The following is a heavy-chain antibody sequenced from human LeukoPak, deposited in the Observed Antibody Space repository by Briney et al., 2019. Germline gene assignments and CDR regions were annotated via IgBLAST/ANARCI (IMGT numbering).Heavy chain of an antibody. CDR3: AKALGYCSGGSCYSDKSYYYGMDV. CDR2: ISGSGDST. D-gene: IGHD2-15*01. V-gene: IGHV3-23*01. CDR1: GFTFSSYG. J-gene: IGHJ6*02. Sequence: GGSLRLSCAASGFTFSSYGMSWVRQAPGKGLEWVSGISGSGDSTHYADFVKGRFTISRDNSKNTLYLQMNSLRAEDTAVYYCAKALGYCSGGSCYSDKSYYYGMDVWGQGTTVTVS.